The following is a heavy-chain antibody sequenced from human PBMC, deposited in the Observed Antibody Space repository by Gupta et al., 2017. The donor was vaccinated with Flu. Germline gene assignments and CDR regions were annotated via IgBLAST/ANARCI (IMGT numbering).Heavy chain of an antibody. CDR2: IDSSSRYI. D-gene: IGHD3-3*01. Sequence: EVQLVESGGGLVKPGGSLRLSCAASGFNFISYSMDWVRQAPGKGLEWVSAIDSSSRYIYYADSVKGRFTISRDNAKNSLYLQMNSLRVEDTAIYYCVRAIPYSRSGYYGRMDQWGQGTLVTVSS. CDR1: GFNFISYS. V-gene: IGHV3-21*02. CDR3: VRAIPYSRSGYYGRMDQ. J-gene: IGHJ1*01.